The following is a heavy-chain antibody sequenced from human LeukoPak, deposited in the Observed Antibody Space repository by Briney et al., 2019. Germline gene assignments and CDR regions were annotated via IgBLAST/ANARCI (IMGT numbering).Heavy chain of an antibody. V-gene: IGHV4-39*01. CDR3: ARHTTGIVGATTD. CDR1: GGSISSSSYY. D-gene: IGHD1-26*01. CDR2: IYYSGST. Sequence: SDTLSLTCTVSGGSISSSSYYWGWIRQPPGKGLEWIGSIYYSGSTYYNPSLKSRVTISVNTSKNQFSLKLSSVTAADTAVYYCARHTTGIVGATTDWGQGTPVTVSS. J-gene: IGHJ4*02.